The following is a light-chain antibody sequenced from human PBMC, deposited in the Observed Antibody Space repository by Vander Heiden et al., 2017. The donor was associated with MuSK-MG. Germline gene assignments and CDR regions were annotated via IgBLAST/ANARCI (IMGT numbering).Light chain of an antibody. V-gene: IGLV2-11*01. CDR3: CSYAGTYTYV. CDR2: DVN. J-gene: IGLJ1*01. Sequence: QSALSQPRSVSGSPGKSVTISCTGTSSDVGGYDYVSWYQQHPGKDPKLVIYDVNRRPSGVPDRFSGSKSGNTASLTISGLQAEDEGDYYCCSYAGTYTYVFGTGTQVTVL. CDR1: SSDVGGYDY.